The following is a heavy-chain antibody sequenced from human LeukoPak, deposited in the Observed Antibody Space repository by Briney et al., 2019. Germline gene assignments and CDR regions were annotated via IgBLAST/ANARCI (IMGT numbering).Heavy chain of an antibody. CDR2: VNGDGSST. Sequence: GGSLRLSCAASEFTFSAYWMHWVRQAPGKGLVWVSRVNGDGSSTNYADSVKGRFTISRDNAKNTLYLQMNSLRAEDTAVYYCARDGIAAVDFDYWGQGILVTVSS. J-gene: IGHJ4*02. CDR1: EFTFSAYW. V-gene: IGHV3-74*01. D-gene: IGHD6-13*01. CDR3: ARDGIAAVDFDY.